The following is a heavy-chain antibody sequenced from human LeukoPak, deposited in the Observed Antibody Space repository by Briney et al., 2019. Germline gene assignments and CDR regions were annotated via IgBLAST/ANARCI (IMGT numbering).Heavy chain of an antibody. D-gene: IGHD6-19*01. Sequence: GGSLRLSCAASGFTFSSYEMNWVRQAPGKGLEWVSYISSSGSTIYYADSVKGRFTISRDNAKNSLYLQMNSLRAEDTAVYYCARDQGWGSTFDYWGQGILVTVSS. CDR1: GFTFSSYE. CDR2: ISSSGSTI. CDR3: ARDQGWGSTFDY. V-gene: IGHV3-48*03. J-gene: IGHJ4*02.